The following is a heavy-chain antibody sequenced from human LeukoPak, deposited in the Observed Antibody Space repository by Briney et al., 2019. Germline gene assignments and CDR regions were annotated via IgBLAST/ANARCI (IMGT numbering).Heavy chain of an antibody. J-gene: IGHJ4*02. V-gene: IGHV1-69*04. D-gene: IGHD3-22*01. Sequence: SVKVSCKASGGTFSSYAISWVRQAPGQGFEWMGRIIPILGIANYAQKFQGRVTITADKSTSTAYMELSSLRSEDTAVYYCARDQPGGLYYYDSSGYYDYWGQGTLVTVSS. CDR1: GGTFSSYA. CDR3: ARDQPGGLYYYDSSGYYDY. CDR2: IIPILGIA.